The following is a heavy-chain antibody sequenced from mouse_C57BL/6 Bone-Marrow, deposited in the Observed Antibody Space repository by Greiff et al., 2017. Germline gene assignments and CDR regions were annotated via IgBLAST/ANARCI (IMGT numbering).Heavy chain of an antibody. V-gene: IGHV1-76*01. D-gene: IGHD2-3*01. CDR1: GYTFTDHY. CDR3: ARDDGYFFEY. Sequence: SGAEVVRPGASVKLSCKASGYTFTDHYINWVKQRPGQGLEWIARIYPGSGNTYYNEKFKGKATLTAEKSSNTAYMQLSSLTSEDSAVYFCARDDGYFFEYWGQGTTLTVSS. CDR2: IYPGSGNT. J-gene: IGHJ2*01.